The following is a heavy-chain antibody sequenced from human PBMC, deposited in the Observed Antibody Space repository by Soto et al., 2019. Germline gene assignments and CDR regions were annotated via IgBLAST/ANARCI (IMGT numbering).Heavy chain of an antibody. Sequence: ASVKVSCKASGYTFTGYYMHWVRQAPGQGLEWMGWINPNSGGTNYAQKFQGWVTMTRDTSISTAYMELSRLRSDDTAVYYCARGSYYVISGYDDYYDGIDVWGRGTTVTVSS. CDR3: ARGSYYVISGYDDYYDGIDV. CDR2: INPNSGGT. D-gene: IGHD3-22*01. CDR1: GYTFTGYY. V-gene: IGHV1-2*04. J-gene: IGHJ6*02.